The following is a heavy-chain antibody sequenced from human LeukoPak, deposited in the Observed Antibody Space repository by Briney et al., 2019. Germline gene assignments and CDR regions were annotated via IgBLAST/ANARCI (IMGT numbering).Heavy chain of an antibody. V-gene: IGHV3-73*01. CDR3: TRHQYCSGGSCYDY. CDR2: IRSKANSYAT. J-gene: IGHJ4*02. CDR1: GFTFSGSA. D-gene: IGHD2-15*01. Sequence: SGGSLRLSCAASGFTFSGSAMHWVRQASGKGLEWVGRIRSKANSYATAYAASVKGRFTISRDDSKNTAYLQMNSLKTEDTAVYYCTRHQYCSGGSCYDYWGQGTLVTVSS.